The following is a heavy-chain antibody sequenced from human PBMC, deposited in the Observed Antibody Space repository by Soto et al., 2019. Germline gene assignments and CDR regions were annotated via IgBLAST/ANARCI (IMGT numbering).Heavy chain of an antibody. Sequence: EQGLECMGWISAYNGNTNYAQKLQGRVTMTTDTSTSTAYMELSSVTAADTAVYYCARHGEEVVVNATPHDAFDISGQGTLLTVSS. CDR3: ARHGEEVVVNATPHDAFDI. CDR2: ISAYNGNT. V-gene: IGHV1-18*01. J-gene: IGHJ3*02. D-gene: IGHD2-21*01.